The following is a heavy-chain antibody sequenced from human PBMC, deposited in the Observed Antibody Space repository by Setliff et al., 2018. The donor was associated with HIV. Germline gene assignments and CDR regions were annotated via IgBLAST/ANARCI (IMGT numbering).Heavy chain of an antibody. CDR1: GYTFTNYA. D-gene: IGHD2-2*01. CDR3: ARDPYIVVVPAARRAYYYYMDV. J-gene: IGHJ6*03. V-gene: IGHV1-3*01. CDR2: INPGNGNT. Sequence: ASVKVSCKASGYTFTNYATHWVRQAPGQRLEWMGWINPGNGNTKYAQKLQGRVTMTTDTSTSTAYMELRSLRSDDTAVYYCARDPYIVVVPAARRAYYYYMDVWGKGTTVTVSS.